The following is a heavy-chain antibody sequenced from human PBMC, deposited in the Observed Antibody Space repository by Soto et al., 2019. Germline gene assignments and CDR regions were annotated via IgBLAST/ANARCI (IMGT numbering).Heavy chain of an antibody. CDR2: IWYDGSNK. CDR3: ARDGYYSDSSGYYTPYFHFDY. J-gene: IGHJ4*02. CDR1: GFTFSSYG. Sequence: QVQLVESGGGVVQPGRSLRLSCAASGFTFSSYGMHWVRQAPGKGLEWVAVIWYDGSNKYYADSVKGRFTISRDNSKNTLYLQMNSLRAEDTAVYYCARDGYYSDSSGYYTPYFHFDYWGQGTLVTVSS. D-gene: IGHD3-22*01. V-gene: IGHV3-33*01.